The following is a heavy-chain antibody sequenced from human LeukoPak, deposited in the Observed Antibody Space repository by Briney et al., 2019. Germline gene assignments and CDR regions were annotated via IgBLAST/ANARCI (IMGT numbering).Heavy chain of an antibody. J-gene: IGHJ5*02. CDR3: ARQNHDIGTNWFDP. D-gene: IGHD3-9*01. V-gene: IGHV4-39*06. CDR1: GDSIRSVHYY. CDR2: IYDTGST. Sequence: SETLSLTCSVSGDSIRSVHYYWGWIRQPPGRGLEWIGSIYDTGSTYYNPSLKSRVTIFVDTSKNQFPLRLTSVTAADTAMYYCARQNHDIGTNWFDPWGQGTLVTVSS.